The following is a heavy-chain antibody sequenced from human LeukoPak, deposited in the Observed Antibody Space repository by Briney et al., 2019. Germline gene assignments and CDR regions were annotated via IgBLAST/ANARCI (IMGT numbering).Heavy chain of an antibody. V-gene: IGHV3-33*01. J-gene: IGHJ4*02. D-gene: IGHD4-17*01. Sequence: GGSLRLSCAASGFTFSSYGMHWVRQAPGKGLEWGTVIWYDGSNKYYADSVKGRFTISRDNSKNTLYLQMNSLRAEDTAVYYCARDRRDYGDYLLFDYWGQGTLVTVSS. CDR1: GFTFSSYG. CDR3: ARDRRDYGDYLLFDY. CDR2: IWYDGSNK.